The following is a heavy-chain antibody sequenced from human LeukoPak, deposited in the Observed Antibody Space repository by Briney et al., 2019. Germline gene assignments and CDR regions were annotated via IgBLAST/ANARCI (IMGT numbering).Heavy chain of an antibody. CDR3: ARAKYSSGWHPFDY. J-gene: IGHJ4*02. CDR2: IYTSGST. V-gene: IGHV4-4*07. D-gene: IGHD6-19*01. Sequence: SETLSLTCTVSGGSISSYYWSWIRQPAGKGLEWIGRIYTSGSTNYNPSLKSRVTISVDKSKNQFSLKLSSVTAADTAVYYCARAKYSSGWHPFDYRGQGTLVTVSS. CDR1: GGSISSYY.